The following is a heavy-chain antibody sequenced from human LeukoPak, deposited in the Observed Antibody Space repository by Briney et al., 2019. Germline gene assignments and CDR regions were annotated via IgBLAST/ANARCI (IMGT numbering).Heavy chain of an antibody. V-gene: IGHV3-48*03. CDR2: IHSSDSTI. Sequence: GGSLRLSCAASGFTLSSYEMNWVRQAPGKGPEWVSYIHSSDSTIYYADSVKGRFTISRDNAKNSLYLQMSSLRAEDTAVYYCARSKWFDPWGQGTLVTVSS. CDR1: GFTLSSYE. CDR3: ARSKWFDP. J-gene: IGHJ5*02.